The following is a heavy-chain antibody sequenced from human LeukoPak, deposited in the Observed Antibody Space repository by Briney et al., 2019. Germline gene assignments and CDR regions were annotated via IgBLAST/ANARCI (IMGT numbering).Heavy chain of an antibody. CDR3: AKGYGDRTGYFDY. Sequence: GGSLRLSCAASGFTFSSYSMNWVRQAPGKGLEWVSAISGSGGSTYYADSVKGRFTISRDNSKNTLYLQMNSLRAEDTAVYYCAKGYGDRTGYFDYWGQGTLVTVSS. CDR2: ISGSGGST. D-gene: IGHD4-17*01. V-gene: IGHV3-23*01. J-gene: IGHJ4*02. CDR1: GFTFSSYS.